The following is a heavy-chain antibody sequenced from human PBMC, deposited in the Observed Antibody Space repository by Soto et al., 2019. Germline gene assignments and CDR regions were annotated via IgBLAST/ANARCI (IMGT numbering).Heavy chain of an antibody. Sequence: EVQLVESGGGLVQPGGSVRLACAASGFTFNSYWMNWVRQAPGKGLEWVANIKQDGSEQYFVDSVRGRFSVSRDNANNLMYLEMSSLRVEDTAVYYCARGLTAGVFYDHTWGGYLPTTYGLDVWGQGTAVTVSS. CDR3: ARGLTAGVFYDHTWGGYLPTTYGLDV. J-gene: IGHJ6*02. D-gene: IGHD3-16*02. CDR1: GFTFNSYW. CDR2: IKQDGSEQ. V-gene: IGHV3-7*01.